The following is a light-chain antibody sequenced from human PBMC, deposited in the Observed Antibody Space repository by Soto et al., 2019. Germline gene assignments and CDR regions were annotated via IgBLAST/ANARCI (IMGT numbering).Light chain of an antibody. CDR2: DAS. V-gene: IGKV3-11*01. CDR3: LQRSGWPWT. CDR1: QSVSSY. Sequence: EIVLTQSPATLSLSPGERDTLSCRASQSVSSYLAWYQQKPGQAPRLLIYDASNRATDIPARFSGSVSGTDFTLTISSLEPEYFAVYYFLQRSGWPWTFGQGTRVEIK. J-gene: IGKJ1*01.